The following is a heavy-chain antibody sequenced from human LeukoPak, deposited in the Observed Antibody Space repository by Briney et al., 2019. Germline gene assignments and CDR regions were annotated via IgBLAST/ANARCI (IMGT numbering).Heavy chain of an antibody. D-gene: IGHD5-24*01. CDR2: ISSSSSYI. J-gene: IGHJ6*03. CDR1: GFTFSSYS. V-gene: IGHV3-21*01. CDR3: ARTSYNSRYYYNYMDV. Sequence: PGGSLRLSCAASGFTFSSYSMNWVRQAPGKGLEWDSSISSSSSYIYYADSVKGRFTISRDNAKNSLYLQMNSLRAEDTAVYYCARTSYNSRYYYNYMDVWGKGTTVTVSS.